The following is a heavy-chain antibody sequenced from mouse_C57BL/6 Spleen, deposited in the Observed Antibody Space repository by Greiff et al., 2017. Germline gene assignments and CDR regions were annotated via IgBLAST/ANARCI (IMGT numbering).Heavy chain of an antibody. Sequence: EVTVVESGGGLVKPGGSLKLSCAASGFTFSDYGMHWVRQAPEKGLEWVAYISSGSSTIYYAVTVKGRFTISRDNAKNTLFLQMTSLRSEDTAMYYCAREGGMYYFDYWGQGTTLTVSS. CDR1: GFTFSDYG. D-gene: IGHD1-1*02. CDR2: ISSGSSTI. CDR3: AREGGMYYFDY. J-gene: IGHJ2*01. V-gene: IGHV5-17*01.